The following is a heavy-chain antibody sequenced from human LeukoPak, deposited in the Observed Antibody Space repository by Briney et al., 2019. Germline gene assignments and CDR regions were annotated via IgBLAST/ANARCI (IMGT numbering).Heavy chain of an antibody. CDR1: GFTFDEYT. D-gene: IGHD3-9*01. J-gene: IGHJ4*02. CDR3: AKEAHILTGYYSHFDY. CDR2: ISWDGGST. Sequence: GGSLRLSCAASGFTFDEYTMRWVRQAPGKGLEWVSLISWDGGSTYYAESVKGRFTISRDNRKNSLYLQLNSLRTEDTALYYCAKEAHILTGYYSHFDYWGQGTPVTVSS. V-gene: IGHV3-43*01.